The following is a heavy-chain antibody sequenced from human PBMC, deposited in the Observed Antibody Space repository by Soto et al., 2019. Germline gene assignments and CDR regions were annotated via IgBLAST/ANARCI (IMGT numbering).Heavy chain of an antibody. CDR3: AGRQQNYYYYGMDV. CDR2: ISQDGSVK. CDR1: GISISTYA. Sequence: QVQLVESGGGVVQPGRSLTVSCAASGISISTYAMHWVRQAPGKGLAWVAVISQDGSVKYYADSVKGRFTISRDNPKKTLFLQMNRLGADDTAVYYCAGRQQNYYYYGMDVWGQGTTVTVSS. J-gene: IGHJ6*02. D-gene: IGHD6-13*01. V-gene: IGHV3-30*03.